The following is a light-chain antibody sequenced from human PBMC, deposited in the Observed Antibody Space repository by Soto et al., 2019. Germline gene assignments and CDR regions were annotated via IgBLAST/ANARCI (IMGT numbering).Light chain of an antibody. CDR1: SSDVAGYNY. CDR2: DVT. Sequence: QSALTQPASVSGSPGQSITISCTGTSSDVAGYNYVSWYQQHPNKAPKFMIYDVTNRPSGVSNRFSGSKSGNTVSLTISGLQAEDEADYYCSSYTSSSTYVFGTGTKLTVL. V-gene: IGLV2-14*01. CDR3: SSYTSSSTYV. J-gene: IGLJ1*01.